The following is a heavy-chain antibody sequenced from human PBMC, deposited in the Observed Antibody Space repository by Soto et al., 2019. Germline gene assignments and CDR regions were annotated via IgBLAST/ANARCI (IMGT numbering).Heavy chain of an antibody. V-gene: IGHV4-28*01. Sequence: SETLSLTGEVRGYSIGSYNWWGWIRQPPGKGLEWIGYIYYTGTTYYNLSLKSRVTMSVDTAKDQFSLKVHSVTAADTAVYYCARTSRLKTGQSEYWGQGILVTVSS. D-gene: IGHD3-9*01. CDR1: GYSIGSYNW. CDR3: ARTSRLKTGQSEY. CDR2: IYYTGTT. J-gene: IGHJ4*02.